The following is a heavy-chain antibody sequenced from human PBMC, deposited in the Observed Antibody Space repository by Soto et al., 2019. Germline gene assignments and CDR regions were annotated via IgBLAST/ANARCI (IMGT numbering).Heavy chain of an antibody. D-gene: IGHD5-12*01. CDR3: ARELPRGYSRAPFDS. Sequence: QVHVVESGGGVVQPGRSLRLSCAASGFDFSTSGMHWVRQAPGKGLEWVALIWNSGSPQYYGDSVKGRFTISRDNSKNMVFLQMSSLRAEDTGVYYCARELPRGYSRAPFDSWGQGALVTVSS. V-gene: IGHV3-33*01. J-gene: IGHJ5*01. CDR1: GFDFSTSG. CDR2: IWNSGSPQ.